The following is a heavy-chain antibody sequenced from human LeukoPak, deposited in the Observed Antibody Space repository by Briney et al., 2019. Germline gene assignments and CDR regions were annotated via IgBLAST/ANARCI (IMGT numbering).Heavy chain of an antibody. CDR1: GYTFTSYG. D-gene: IGHD3-22*01. CDR2: ISAYNGNT. J-gene: IGHJ6*02. V-gene: IGHV1-18*01. CDR3: ARDARNYDSSGYLYYYYYGMDV. Sequence: ASVKVSCKASGYTFTSYGISWVRQAPGQGLEWMGWISAYNGNTNYAQKLQGRVTMTTDTSTSTAYMELRSLRSDDTAVYYCARDARNYDSSGYLYYYYYGMDVWGRGTTVTVSS.